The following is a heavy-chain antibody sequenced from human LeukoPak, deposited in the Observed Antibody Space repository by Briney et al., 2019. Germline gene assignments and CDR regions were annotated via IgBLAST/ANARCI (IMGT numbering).Heavy chain of an antibody. D-gene: IGHD3-3*01. CDR3: AKVPGGTIFGVALDY. Sequence: GGSLRLSCAASGFTFSSYEMNWVRQAPGKGLEWVSAISGSGGSTYYADSVKGRFTISRDNSKNTLYLQMNSLRAEDTAVYYCAKVPGGTIFGVALDYWGQGTLVTVSS. J-gene: IGHJ4*02. V-gene: IGHV3-23*01. CDR1: GFTFSSYE. CDR2: ISGSGGST.